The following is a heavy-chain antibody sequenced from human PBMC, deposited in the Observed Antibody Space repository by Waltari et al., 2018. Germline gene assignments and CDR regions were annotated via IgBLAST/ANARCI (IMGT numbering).Heavy chain of an antibody. V-gene: IGHV3-7*04. D-gene: IGHD3-10*01. Sequence: EVHLVESGGGLVQPGGSLRLSCAASRFTFSNFWMNWARQAPGKGPEGVANIKQDGSEEYYVDSVKGRFTISRDNAKNSLYLQMNSLRVEDTAVYYCVRGAGWLLEYWGQGTLATVSS. J-gene: IGHJ4*02. CDR3: VRGAGWLLEY. CDR2: IKQDGSEE. CDR1: RFTFSNFW.